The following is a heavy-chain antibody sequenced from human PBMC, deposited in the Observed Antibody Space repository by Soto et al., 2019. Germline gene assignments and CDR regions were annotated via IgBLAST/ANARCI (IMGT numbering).Heavy chain of an antibody. D-gene: IGHD3-22*01. CDR2: ISYDGSNK. CDR3: ARGTYYYDSSGYLENFDY. J-gene: IGHJ4*02. Sequence: ESGGGVVQPGRSLRLSCAASGFTFSSYAMHWVRQAPGKGLEWVAVISYDGSNKYYSDSVKGRFTISRDNSKNTLYLQMNRLRAGDTAVYYCARGTYYYDSSGYLENFDYWGQGTLGTVSA. CDR1: GFTFSSYA. V-gene: IGHV3-30-3*01.